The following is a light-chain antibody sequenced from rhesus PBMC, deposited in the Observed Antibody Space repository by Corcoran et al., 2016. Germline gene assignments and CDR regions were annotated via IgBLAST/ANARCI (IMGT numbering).Light chain of an antibody. V-gene: IGKV2-78*01. J-gene: IGKJ2*01. CDR1: QSLLDSDGSTH. Sequence: DIVMTQTPLSLPVTPGEPASISCRSSQSLLDSDGSTHLHWYLQKPGQFPQHLIYLGSHRASGVPERFRGSGSGTDFTLKISRVEAEDVGVYYCMQTLQTPYSFGQGTKVEIK. CDR2: LGS. CDR3: MQTLQTPYS.